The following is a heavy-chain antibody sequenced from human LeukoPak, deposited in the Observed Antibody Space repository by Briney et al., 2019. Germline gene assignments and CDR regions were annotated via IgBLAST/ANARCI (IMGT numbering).Heavy chain of an antibody. D-gene: IGHD6-6*01. CDR3: AKDIKTYSNSNFDY. V-gene: IGHV3-23*01. Sequence: GGSLRLSCAASGFTFSSYAMSWARQAPGRGLEWVSAISGSGGSTYYADSVKGRFTISRDNSKNALYLQMNSQRAEDRAVYYCAKDIKTYSNSNFDYWGQGTLVTVSS. J-gene: IGHJ4*02. CDR1: GFTFSSYA. CDR2: ISGSGGST.